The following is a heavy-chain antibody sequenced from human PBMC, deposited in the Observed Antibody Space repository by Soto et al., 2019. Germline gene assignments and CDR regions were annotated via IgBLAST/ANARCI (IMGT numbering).Heavy chain of an antibody. Sequence: AAVQVSCKDSGYTFTSYGISWVRQAPGQGLEWMGWISAYNGNTNYAQKLQGRVTMTTDTSTSTAYMELRSLRSDDTAVYYCARYMVVVVAASIHYVMDGWGKGTKFTV. CDR2: ISAYNGNT. CDR3: ARYMVVVVAASIHYVMDG. D-gene: IGHD2-15*01. J-gene: IGHJ6*04. V-gene: IGHV1-18*01. CDR1: GYTFTSYG.